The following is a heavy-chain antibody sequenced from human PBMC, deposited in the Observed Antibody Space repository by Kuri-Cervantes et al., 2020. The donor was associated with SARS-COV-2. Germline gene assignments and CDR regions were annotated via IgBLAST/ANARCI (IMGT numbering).Heavy chain of an antibody. Sequence: WIRQPPGKGLEWLSTIGSTASDKYYADTVKGRFPVSRDKSKNALFLQMNGLRVEDTAIYYWAKDGLTMFFPWNELYNWGLGTLVTVSS. CDR3: AKDGLTMFFPWNELYN. J-gene: IGHJ4*02. D-gene: IGHD1-1*01. CDR2: IGSTASDK. V-gene: IGHV3-23*01.